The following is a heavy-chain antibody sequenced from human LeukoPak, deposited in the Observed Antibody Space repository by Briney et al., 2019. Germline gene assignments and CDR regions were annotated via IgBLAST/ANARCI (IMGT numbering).Heavy chain of an antibody. CDR1: GGSINYYY. D-gene: IGHD7-27*01. J-gene: IGHJ4*02. Sequence: SETLSRNCTVSGGSINYYYWMWIRQPPGKGLEWIGYIYYSGGTHYNPSLKSRVTMLVDTSKNQFSLKLTAVTAADTAVYYCARETPGAGHFDYWGQGSLVTVSS. CDR3: ARETPGAGHFDY. V-gene: IGHV4-59*01. CDR2: IYYSGGT.